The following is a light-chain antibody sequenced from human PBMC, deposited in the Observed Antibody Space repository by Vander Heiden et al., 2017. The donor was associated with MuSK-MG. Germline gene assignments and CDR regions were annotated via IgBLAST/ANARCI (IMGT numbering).Light chain of an antibody. CDR3: QAWDSSTYVV. CDR1: KLGDKY. J-gene: IGLJ2*01. Sequence: SYELTQPHSVSVSPGQTASITCSGDKLGDKYACWYQQKPGQSTVLVIYQDSKRPSGIPERFSGSNSGNTATLTISGTQAMDEADYYCQAWDSSTYVVFGGGTKLTVL. V-gene: IGLV3-1*01. CDR2: QDS.